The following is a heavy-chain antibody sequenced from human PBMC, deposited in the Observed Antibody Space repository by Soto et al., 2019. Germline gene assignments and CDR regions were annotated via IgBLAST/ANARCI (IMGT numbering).Heavy chain of an antibody. CDR2: ISSSSATI. CDR3: SRDSGYGYYYDY. V-gene: IGHV3-48*01. CDR1: GFTFSSYS. D-gene: IGHD5-12*01. Sequence: GGSLRLSCAASGFTFSSYSMNWVRQAPGKGLEWVSYISSSSATIYYADSVKGRFTISRDNAKNSLVLQMNSLRAEDTAVYYCSRDSGYGYYYDYWGRGTLVTVS. J-gene: IGHJ4*02.